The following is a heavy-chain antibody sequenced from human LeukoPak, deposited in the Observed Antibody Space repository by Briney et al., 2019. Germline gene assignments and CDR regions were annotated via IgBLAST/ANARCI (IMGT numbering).Heavy chain of an antibody. Sequence: GASVKVSCKASGYTFTAYYIHWIRQAPGHGLEWMGWINPKTGRTNYAQKFQGRVTMTKDTSITTVSMDLSSLTSDDTAVYFCARDPETYNGWFDPWGQGTLVTVSS. CDR1: GYTFTAYY. CDR3: ARDPETYNGWFDP. V-gene: IGHV1-2*02. J-gene: IGHJ5*02. D-gene: IGHD1-1*01. CDR2: INPKTGRT.